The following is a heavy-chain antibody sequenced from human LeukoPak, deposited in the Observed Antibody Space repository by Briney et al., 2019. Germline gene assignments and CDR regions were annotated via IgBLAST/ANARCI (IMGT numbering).Heavy chain of an antibody. CDR2: VHHSGST. Sequence: SETLSLTCTVSGGSISSSSYYWGWIRQAPGKGLEWIGSVHHSGSTNYNPSLKSRVTISVDTFMNRFSLKLSFVTAADTAVYYCARDRASYYYDTSGDNDYWGQGTLVTVSS. J-gene: IGHJ4*02. CDR1: GGSISSSSYY. CDR3: ARDRASYYYDTSGDNDY. D-gene: IGHD3-22*01. V-gene: IGHV4-39*07.